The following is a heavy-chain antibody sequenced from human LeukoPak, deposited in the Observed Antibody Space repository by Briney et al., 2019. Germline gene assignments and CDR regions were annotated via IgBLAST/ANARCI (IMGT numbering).Heavy chain of an antibody. CDR2: ISGDGGST. Sequence: PGGSLRLSCAASGFTFDDYAMHWVRQAPGRGLEWVSLISGDGGSTYYADSGKGRFTIYRDNSKNSLYLQMNSLRTEDTALYYCAKDITSTSYSSSWYFDYWGQGTLVTVTS. D-gene: IGHD6-13*01. CDR3: AKDITSTSYSSSWYFDY. CDR1: GFTFDDYA. V-gene: IGHV3-43*02. J-gene: IGHJ4*02.